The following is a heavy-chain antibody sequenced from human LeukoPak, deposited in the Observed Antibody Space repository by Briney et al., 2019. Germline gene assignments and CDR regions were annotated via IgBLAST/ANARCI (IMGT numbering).Heavy chain of an antibody. Sequence: GGSLRLSCSASGFTFSTYTMSWVRQAPGKGLEWVSSISGGSRYIYYADSVKGRFTISRDNSKNTLYLQMNSLRAEDTALYYCARVRVDTALDYFDYWGQGTLVTVSS. CDR2: ISGGSRYI. D-gene: IGHD5-18*01. J-gene: IGHJ4*02. CDR3: ARVRVDTALDYFDY. V-gene: IGHV3-21*04. CDR1: GFTFSTYT.